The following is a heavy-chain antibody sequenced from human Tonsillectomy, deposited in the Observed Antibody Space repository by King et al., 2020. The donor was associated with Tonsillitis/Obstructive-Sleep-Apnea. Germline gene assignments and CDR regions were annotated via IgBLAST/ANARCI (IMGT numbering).Heavy chain of an antibody. CDR2: ISSSSSYI. V-gene: IGHV3-21*01. D-gene: IGHD2-2*02. CDR1: GFTFSSFS. Sequence: VQLVESGGGLVKPGGSLRLSCAASGFTFSSFSMNWVRQAPGKGLEWLSSISSSSSYIYYTDSVKGRFTISRENAKNSLYLQMHSLRAEDTAVYYCARGDIVIVPSAIGDGGQGPLVTVSS. CDR3: ARGDIVIVPSAIGD. J-gene: IGHJ4*02.